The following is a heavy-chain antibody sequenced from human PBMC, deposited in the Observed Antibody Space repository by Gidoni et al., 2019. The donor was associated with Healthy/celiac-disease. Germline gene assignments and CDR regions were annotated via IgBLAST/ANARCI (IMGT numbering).Heavy chain of an antibody. D-gene: IGHD5-18*01. CDR1: GYTFTRYD. V-gene: IGHV1-8*01. CDR2: MNTKSGNT. Sequence: QVQRVQSVAEVMQTGASAKVSVTASGYTFTRYDINWVRRATGQGCEWMGWMNTKSGNTGYTQKFQGRVTMTRNTSKSTAYMELSSMRSEDTDVYYCARGESYDLYYYYYGMDVWGQGTTVTVSS. J-gene: IGHJ6*02. CDR3: ARGESYDLYYYYYGMDV.